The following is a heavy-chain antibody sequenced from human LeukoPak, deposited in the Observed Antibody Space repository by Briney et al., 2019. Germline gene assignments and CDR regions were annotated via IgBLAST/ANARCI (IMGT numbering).Heavy chain of an antibody. Sequence: GGSLRLSCAASGFTFSSYGMHWVRQAPGKGLEWVAVISYDGSNKYYADSVKGRFTISRDNSKNTLYLQMNSLRAEDTAVYYCAKARGYSSIIDAFDIWGQGTMVTVSS. CDR1: GFTFSSYG. CDR3: AKARGYSSIIDAFDI. D-gene: IGHD5-18*01. CDR2: ISYDGSNK. J-gene: IGHJ3*02. V-gene: IGHV3-30*18.